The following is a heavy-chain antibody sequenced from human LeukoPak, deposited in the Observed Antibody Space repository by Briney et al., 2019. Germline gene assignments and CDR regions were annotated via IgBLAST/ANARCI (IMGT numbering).Heavy chain of an antibody. CDR3: ARSLTPYYYYYMDV. J-gene: IGHJ6*03. D-gene: IGHD3-9*01. Sequence: SETLSLTCTVSGGSISSYYWSWIRQPAGKGLEWIGRIYTSGSTNYNPSLKSRVTMSVDTSKNQFSLKLSSVTAADTAVYYCARSLTPYYYYYMDVWGKGTTVTISS. V-gene: IGHV4-4*07. CDR1: GGSISSYY. CDR2: IYTSGST.